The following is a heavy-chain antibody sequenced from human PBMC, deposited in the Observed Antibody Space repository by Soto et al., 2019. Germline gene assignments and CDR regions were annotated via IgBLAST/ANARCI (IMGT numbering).Heavy chain of an antibody. CDR3: AKVRFLEWLSIPIDY. D-gene: IGHD3-3*01. V-gene: IGHV3-30*18. CDR2: ISYDGSNK. Sequence: GGSLRLSCAASGFTFSSYGMHWVRQAPGKGLEWVAVISYDGSNKYYADSVKGRFTISRDNSKNTLYLQMNSLRAEDTAVYYCAKVRFLEWLSIPIDYWGQGT. CDR1: GFTFSSYG. J-gene: IGHJ4*02.